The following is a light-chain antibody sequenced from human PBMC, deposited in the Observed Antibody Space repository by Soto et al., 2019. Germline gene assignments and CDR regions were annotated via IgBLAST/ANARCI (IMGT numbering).Light chain of an antibody. Sequence: QSVLTQPASVSGSPGQSITISCTGTSSDVGGYNYVSWYQQHPGKAPKLMIYGVSNRPSGVSNSFSGSKSGNTASLTISGLQAEDEADYYCRSYTSSSTLVVFGGGTQLTVL. V-gene: IGLV2-14*01. J-gene: IGLJ2*01. CDR3: RSYTSSSTLVV. CDR2: GVS. CDR1: SSDVGGYNY.